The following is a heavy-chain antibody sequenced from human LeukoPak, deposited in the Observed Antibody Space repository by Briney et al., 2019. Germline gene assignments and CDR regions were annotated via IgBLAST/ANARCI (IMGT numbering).Heavy chain of an antibody. CDR3: ARTKRDIVVVPAAIVLGDLYFDY. V-gene: IGHV4-34*01. D-gene: IGHD2-2*01. CDR1: GGSFSGYY. J-gene: IGHJ4*02. CDR2: INHSGST. Sequence: PSETLSLTCAVYGGSFSGYYWSWIRQPPGKGLEWIGEINHSGSTNYNPSLKSRVTISVDTSKNQFSLKLSSVTAADTAVYYCARTKRDIVVVPAAIVLGDLYFDYWGQGTLVTVSS.